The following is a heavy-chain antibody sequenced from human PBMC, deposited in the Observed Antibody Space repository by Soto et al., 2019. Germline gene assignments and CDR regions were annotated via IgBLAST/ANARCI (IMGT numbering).Heavy chain of an antibody. J-gene: IGHJ4*02. CDR2: IYSGGST. CDR3: ARIRQSIAARPFDY. V-gene: IGHV3-53*01. D-gene: IGHD6-6*01. Sequence: PGGSLILSCAASGFTVSSNYMSWVRQAPGKGLEWVSLIYSGGSTYYADSVKGRFTISRDNSKNTLYLQMNSLRAEDTAVYYCARIRQSIAARPFDYWGQGTLVTVSS. CDR1: GFTVSSNY.